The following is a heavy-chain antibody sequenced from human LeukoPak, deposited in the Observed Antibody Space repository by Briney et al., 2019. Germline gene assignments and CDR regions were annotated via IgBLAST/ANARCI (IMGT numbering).Heavy chain of an antibody. CDR1: GFTYTSST. J-gene: IGHJ3*02. CDR3: AAAVTTRADDAFDI. Sequence: SVKVSCKASGFTYTSSTIQWVRQARGQRLEWIGWIVVGSGNTNYAQKLQERVTITRDMSTSTAYMELSSLRSEDTAVYYCAAAVTTRADDAFDIWGQGTMVTVSS. D-gene: IGHD4-17*01. CDR2: IVVGSGNT. V-gene: IGHV1-58*02.